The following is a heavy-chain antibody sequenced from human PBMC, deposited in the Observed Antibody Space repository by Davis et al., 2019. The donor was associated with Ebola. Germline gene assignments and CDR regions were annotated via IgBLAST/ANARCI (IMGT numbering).Heavy chain of an antibody. V-gene: IGHV3-23*01. CDR3: AEGGTNNFLGAN. D-gene: IGHD2-8*01. Sequence: PGGSLRLSCAASGFTFSGSAMHWVRQAPGGGLEWVSGISASGADIKYADSVRGRFSISRDDSKNTLYLQMDSLRAEDTAVFYCAEGGTNNFLGANWGQGTLVTVSS. CDR2: ISASGADI. J-gene: IGHJ4*02. CDR1: GFTFSGSA.